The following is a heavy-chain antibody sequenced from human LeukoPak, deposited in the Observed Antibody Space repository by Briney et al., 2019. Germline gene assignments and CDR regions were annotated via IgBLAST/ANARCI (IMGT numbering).Heavy chain of an antibody. Sequence: SETLSLTCTVSAGSISRYYWSWIRQPAGKGLEWIGRIYSSGSTSYNPSLKSRVTVSIDTSKTLFSLKLTSVTAADTAVYYCARGQWLPDDAFVIWGQGTMVTVSS. CDR1: AGSISRYY. CDR3: ARGQWLPDDAFVI. D-gene: IGHD6-19*01. J-gene: IGHJ3*02. CDR2: IYSSGST. V-gene: IGHV4-4*07.